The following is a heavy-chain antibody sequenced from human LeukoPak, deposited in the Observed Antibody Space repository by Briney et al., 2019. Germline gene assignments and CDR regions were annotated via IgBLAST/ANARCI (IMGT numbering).Heavy chain of an antibody. J-gene: IGHJ4*02. CDR2: ISSSSSYI. Sequence: GGSLRLSCAASGFTFSSYSMNWVRQAPGKGLEWVSSISSSSSYICYADSVKGRFTISRDNAKNSLCLQMNSLRAEDTAVYYCARNPITGPDRDWGQGTLVTVSS. CDR1: GFTFSSYS. V-gene: IGHV3-21*01. D-gene: IGHD1-20*01. CDR3: ARNPITGPDRD.